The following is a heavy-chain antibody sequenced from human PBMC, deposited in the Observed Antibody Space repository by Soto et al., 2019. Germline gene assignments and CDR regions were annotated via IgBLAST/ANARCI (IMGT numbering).Heavy chain of an antibody. CDR2: VHHSGST. J-gene: IGHJ6*02. V-gene: IGHV4-59*08. CDR3: AKNRYGLDV. D-gene: IGHD3-16*02. CDR1: GGSITNYY. Sequence: QVQLQESGPGLVKPPETLSLTCTVSGGSITNYYWSWIRQPPGKGLEWIGYVHHSGSTNYNPSLKGRVTMSVDTSKNKVSLKLSSVTAADTAMYHCAKNRYGLDVWGQGTTVTVSS.